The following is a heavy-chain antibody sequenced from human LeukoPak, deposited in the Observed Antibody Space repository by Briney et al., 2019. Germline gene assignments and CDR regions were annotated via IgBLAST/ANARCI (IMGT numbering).Heavy chain of an antibody. V-gene: IGHV3-30*18. CDR1: GFTFSRYG. Sequence: PGGSLRLSCAASGFTFSRYGMHWVRQAPGKGLEWVAVISYDGSNKYYADSVKGRFTISRDNSKNTLYLQMNSLRAEDTAVYYCAKEDGDCSGGSCYGYYFDYWGQGTLVTVSS. CDR2: ISYDGSNK. J-gene: IGHJ4*02. CDR3: AKEDGDCSGGSCYGYYFDY. D-gene: IGHD2-15*01.